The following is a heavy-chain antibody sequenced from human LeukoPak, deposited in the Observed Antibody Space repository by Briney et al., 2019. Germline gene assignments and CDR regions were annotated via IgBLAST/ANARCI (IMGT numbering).Heavy chain of an antibody. D-gene: IGHD1-26*01. J-gene: IGHJ3*02. Sequence: GGSLRLSCAASGFTFSSYSMNWVRQAPGKGLEWVSSISSSSCYIYYADSVKGRFTISRDNAKNSLYLQMNSLRAEDTAMYYCARATIWPVGAFDIWGQGTMVTVSS. CDR2: ISSSSCYI. CDR3: ARATIWPVGAFDI. V-gene: IGHV3-21*01. CDR1: GFTFSSYS.